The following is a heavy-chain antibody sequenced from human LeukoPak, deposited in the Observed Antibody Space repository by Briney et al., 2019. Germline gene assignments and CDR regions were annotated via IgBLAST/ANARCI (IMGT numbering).Heavy chain of an antibody. J-gene: IGHJ4*02. CDR2: VDLNGGST. Sequence: GGSLRLSCAASGFTFPDYGMRWVRLAPGKGLEWVSGVDLNGGSTHYADSVKGRFTISRDNAKNCLYLQMNTLRAEDTALYYCARLFNFYGSGTYYPFDSWGQGALVTVSS. CDR1: GFTFPDYG. V-gene: IGHV3-20*04. D-gene: IGHD3-10*01. CDR3: ARLFNFYGSGTYYPFDS.